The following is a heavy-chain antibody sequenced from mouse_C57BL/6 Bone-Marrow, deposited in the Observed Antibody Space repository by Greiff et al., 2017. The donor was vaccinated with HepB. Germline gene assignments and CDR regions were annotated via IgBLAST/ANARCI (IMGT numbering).Heavy chain of an antibody. V-gene: IGHV1-64*01. J-gene: IGHJ2*01. CDR2: IHPNSGST. D-gene: IGHD1-1*01. CDR3: AREGYYGPYYFDY. Sequence: QVQLQQSGAELVKPGASVKLSCKASGYTFTSYWMHWVKQRPGQGLEWIGMIHPNSGSTNYNEKFKSKATLTVDKSSSTAYMQLSSLTSEDSAVYYCAREGYYGPYYFDYWGQGTTLTVSS. CDR1: GYTFTSYW.